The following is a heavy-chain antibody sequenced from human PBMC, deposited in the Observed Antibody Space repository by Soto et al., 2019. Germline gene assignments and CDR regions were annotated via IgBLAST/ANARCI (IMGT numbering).Heavy chain of an antibody. CDR1: GGTFSSYA. CDR3: ARDWLGVPAATANNWFDP. CDR2: IIPIFGTA. Sequence: QVQLVQSGAEVKKPGSSVKVSCKASGGTFSSYAISWVRQAPGQGLEWMGGIIPIFGTANYAQKFQGRVTITADESPSTAYMELSSRRSEDTAVYYCARDWLGVPAATANNWFDPWGQGTLVTVSS. V-gene: IGHV1-69*12. D-gene: IGHD2-2*01. J-gene: IGHJ5*02.